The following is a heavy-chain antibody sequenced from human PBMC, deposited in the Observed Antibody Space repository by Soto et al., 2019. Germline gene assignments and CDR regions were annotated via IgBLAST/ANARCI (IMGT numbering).Heavy chain of an antibody. V-gene: IGHV1-46*01. D-gene: IGHD2-21*02. CDR2: INPSSGVA. J-gene: IGHJ4*02. CDR1: GYRFTAYY. CDR3: ARSPPLRECPGGDCSHFHY. Sequence: QVQLVQSGAGVQKPGASVKVSCEASGYRFTAYYMHWVRQAPGQGLEWMAIINPSSGVANYAQRFQGRFTMTRDTSTSTVYMELSRLRSEDTAVYYCARSPPLRECPGGDCSHFHYWGQGTLVTVS.